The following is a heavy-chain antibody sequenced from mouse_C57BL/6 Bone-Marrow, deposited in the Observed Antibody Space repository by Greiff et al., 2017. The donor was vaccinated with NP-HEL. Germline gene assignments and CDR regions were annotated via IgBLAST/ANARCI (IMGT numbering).Heavy chain of an antibody. Sequence: EESGPGLVKPSQSLSLTCSVTGYSITSGYYWNWIRRFPGNKLEWVGSISYDGSNNYSPSLKNRISITRDTSKNQFFLKLNSVTAEDTATDYCARAYGNYLDYWGQGTTLTVSS. J-gene: IGHJ2*01. V-gene: IGHV3-6*01. CDR1: GYSITSGYY. CDR2: ISYDGSN. D-gene: IGHD2-10*02. CDR3: ARAYGNYLDY.